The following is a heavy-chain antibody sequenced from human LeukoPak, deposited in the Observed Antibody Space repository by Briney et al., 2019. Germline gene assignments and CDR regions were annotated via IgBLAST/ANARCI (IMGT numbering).Heavy chain of an antibody. CDR1: GFTSIAYA. CDR3: ARNQQLGGHSYYYYGMDV. Sequence: GGSLRLSCVGSGFTSIAYALTWARQAPGKGLEWVSGISGGGGTTYYADSVKGRFTISRDNSKNTLYLQMNSLRADDTAIYYCARNQQLGGHSYYYYGMDVWGQGTTVTVSS. J-gene: IGHJ6*02. V-gene: IGHV3-23*01. D-gene: IGHD3-16*01. CDR2: ISGGGGTT.